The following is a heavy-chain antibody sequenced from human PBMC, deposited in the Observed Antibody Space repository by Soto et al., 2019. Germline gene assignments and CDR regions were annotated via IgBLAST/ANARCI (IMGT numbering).Heavy chain of an antibody. CDR3: AKDAITIFGVVIDYFDY. CDR2: ISGSGGST. V-gene: IGHV3-23*01. CDR1: GFTFSSYA. D-gene: IGHD3-3*01. Sequence: GGSLRLSCAASGFTFSSYAMSWVRQAPGKGLEWVSAISGSGGSTYYADSVKGRFTISRDNSKNTLYVQMNSLRAEDTAVYYCAKDAITIFGVVIDYFDYWGQGTLVTVSS. J-gene: IGHJ4*02.